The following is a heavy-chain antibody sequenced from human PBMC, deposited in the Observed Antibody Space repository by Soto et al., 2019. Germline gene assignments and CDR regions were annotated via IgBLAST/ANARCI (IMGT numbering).Heavy chain of an antibody. V-gene: IGHV4-30-2*01. CDR1: RASISSGVYS. J-gene: IGHJ4*02. Sequence: SETLSLTCAVSRASISSGVYSWSWIRQPPGKGLEWIGCISHSGNTYYNPSLKSRVTVSVDKSKNQFSLNLTSVTAADTAVYYCAREVYYDRCFDFWGQGTLVTVSS. CDR3: AREVYYDRCFDF. CDR2: ISHSGNT. D-gene: IGHD3-22*01.